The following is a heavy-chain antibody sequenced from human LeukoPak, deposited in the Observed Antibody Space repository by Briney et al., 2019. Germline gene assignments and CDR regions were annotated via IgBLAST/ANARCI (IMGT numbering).Heavy chain of an antibody. J-gene: IGHJ6*03. V-gene: IGHV3-23*01. CDR1: GFTFSTYC. Sequence: GGSLRLSCAASGFTFSTYCMSWVRQAPGKGLEWVSNIRGNGGNTHYADSVKGRFTISRDNSKNTLYLQMNSLRAEDTAVYYCAKDKAAGTYYYYMDVWGKGTTVTVSS. CDR2: IRGNGGNT. CDR3: AKDKAAGTYYYYMDV. D-gene: IGHD6-13*01.